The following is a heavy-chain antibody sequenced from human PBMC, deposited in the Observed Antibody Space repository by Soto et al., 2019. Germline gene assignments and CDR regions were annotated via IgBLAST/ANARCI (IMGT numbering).Heavy chain of an antibody. D-gene: IGHD4-4*01. Sequence: RLSCAASGFTFSSYEMNWVRQAPGKGLEWVSYISSSGSTIYYADSVKGRFTISRDNAKNSLYLQMNSLRAEDTAVYYCARVMTTVTPVVYYGMDVWGQGTTVTVSS. J-gene: IGHJ6*02. CDR1: GFTFSSYE. CDR3: ARVMTTVTPVVYYGMDV. V-gene: IGHV3-48*03. CDR2: ISSSGSTI.